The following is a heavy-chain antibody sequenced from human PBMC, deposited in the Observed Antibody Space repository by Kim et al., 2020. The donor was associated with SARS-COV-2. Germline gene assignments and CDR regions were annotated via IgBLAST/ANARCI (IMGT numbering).Heavy chain of an antibody. CDR2: INHSGST. D-gene: IGHD1-26*01. V-gene: IGHV4-34*01. J-gene: IGHJ4*02. Sequence: SETLSLTCAVYGGSFSGYYWSWIRQPPGKGLEWIGEINHSGSTNYNPSLKSRVTISVETSKNQFSLKLSSVTAADTAVYYCASGYPRPGSDYWGQGTLVTVSS. CDR3: ASGYPRPGSDY. CDR1: GGSFSGYY.